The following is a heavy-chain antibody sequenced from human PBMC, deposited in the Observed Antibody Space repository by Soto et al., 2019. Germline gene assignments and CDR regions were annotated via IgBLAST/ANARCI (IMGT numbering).Heavy chain of an antibody. D-gene: IGHD4-17*01. Sequence: EVQLVESGGGLVKPGGSLRLSCAASGFTFSSYSMSWVRQAPGKGLEWVSSISSSSSYIYYADSVKGRFTISRDNAKNSLYLQMNSLRAEDTAVYYCARAGHYGDYVENYWGQGTLVTVSS. CDR1: GFTFSSYS. V-gene: IGHV3-21*01. CDR2: ISSSSSYI. CDR3: ARAGHYGDYVENY. J-gene: IGHJ4*02.